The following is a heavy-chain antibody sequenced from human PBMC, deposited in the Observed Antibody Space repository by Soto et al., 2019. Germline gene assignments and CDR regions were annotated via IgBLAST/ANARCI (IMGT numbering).Heavy chain of an antibody. Sequence: EVQLVETGGGLIQPGGSLRLSCAASGFTVSSNYMSWVRQAPGKGLEWVSVIYSGGSTYHADSVKGRFTISRDNSKNTLYLRMNSLRAEDTAVYYCARDRGVSPPNYYYYGMDVWGQGTTVTVSS. CDR3: ARDRGVSPPNYYYYGMDV. J-gene: IGHJ6*02. V-gene: IGHV3-53*02. CDR2: IYSGGST. D-gene: IGHD3-10*01. CDR1: GFTVSSNY.